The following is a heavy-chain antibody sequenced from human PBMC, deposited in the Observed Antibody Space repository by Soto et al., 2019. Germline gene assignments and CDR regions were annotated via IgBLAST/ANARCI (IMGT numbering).Heavy chain of an antibody. CDR1: GYTFTNYW. Sequence: GESLKISCKGSGYTFTNYWIGWVRQMPGKGLEWMGIIFPGDSETRYRPSFQGQVTMSADKSISTAYLQWSSLKASDSAIYYCARKYYYGAGTLHYWGKGTLVPVSS. V-gene: IGHV5-51*01. CDR2: IFPGDSET. CDR3: ARKYYYGAGTLHY. D-gene: IGHD3-10*01. J-gene: IGHJ4*02.